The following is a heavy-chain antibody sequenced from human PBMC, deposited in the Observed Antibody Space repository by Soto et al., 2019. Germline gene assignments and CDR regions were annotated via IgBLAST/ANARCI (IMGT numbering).Heavy chain of an antibody. CDR3: ANVIGDDDAFDI. CDR2: ISWNSGSI. J-gene: IGHJ3*02. CDR1: GFTFDDYA. V-gene: IGHV3-9*01. Sequence: EVQLAESGGGLVQPGRSLRLSCAASGFTFDDYAMHWVRQAPGKGLEWVSGISWNSGSIGYADSVKGRFTISRDNAKNSLYLQMNSLRAEDTALYYCANVIGDDDAFDIWGQGTMVTVSS.